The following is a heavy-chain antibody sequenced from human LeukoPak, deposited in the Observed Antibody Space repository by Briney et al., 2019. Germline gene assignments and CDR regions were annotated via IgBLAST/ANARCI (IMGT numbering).Heavy chain of an antibody. J-gene: IGHJ6*04. CDR1: GFTFSSYA. CDR3: ASLYGSGSYYTPGGYYYYGMDV. V-gene: IGHV3-30-3*01. Sequence: GGSLRLSCAASGFTFSSYAMHWVRQAPGKGLEWVAVISYDGSNKYYADSVKGRLNSLYLQMNSLRAEDTAVYYCASLYGSGSYYTPGGYYYYGMDVWGKGTTVTVSS. CDR2: ISYDGSNK. D-gene: IGHD3-10*01.